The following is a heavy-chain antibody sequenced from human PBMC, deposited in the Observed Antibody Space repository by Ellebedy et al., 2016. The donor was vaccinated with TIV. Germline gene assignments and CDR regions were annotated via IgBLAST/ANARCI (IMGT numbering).Heavy chain of an antibody. Sequence: GESLKISXAASGFTFSSHWLTWVRQSPGKGLEWVATINEDGSEKYFVDSLKGRFTISRDNAKNLVFLQMNNLRVEDTAMYFCARPKSSDNSCCKYWGQGTLVTVSS. D-gene: IGHD3-22*01. CDR2: INEDGSEK. J-gene: IGHJ4*02. CDR3: ARPKSSDNSCCKY. V-gene: IGHV3-7*01. CDR1: GFTFSSHW.